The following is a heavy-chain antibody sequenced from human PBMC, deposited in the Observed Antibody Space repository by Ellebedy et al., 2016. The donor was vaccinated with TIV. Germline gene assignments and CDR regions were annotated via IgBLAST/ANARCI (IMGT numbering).Heavy chain of an antibody. V-gene: IGHV4-31*03. CDR1: GGSVSSDGFF. Sequence: LRLSCTVSGGSVSSDGFFWSWIRQRPGKGLEWIGYVSYSGSTNYIPSLKSRLTMSIDTSKNQFSLNLKSVTAADTAVYYCATRPYRSGQPFYGVFDYWGQGTLVTVFS. D-gene: IGHD3-22*01. J-gene: IGHJ4*02. CDR3: ATRPYRSGQPFYGVFDY. CDR2: VSYSGST.